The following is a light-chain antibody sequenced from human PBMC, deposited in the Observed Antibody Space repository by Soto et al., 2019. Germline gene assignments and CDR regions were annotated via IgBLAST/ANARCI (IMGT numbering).Light chain of an antibody. CDR1: QSLLHSNGYHY. J-gene: IGKJ1*01. CDR3: IQVLQTHLT. V-gene: IGKV2-28*01. CDR2: LGS. Sequence: DIVMTHYPLSLPVTPGEPASISCRSSQSLLHSNGYHYLDWYLQKPGQSPQLLIYLGSNRGSGVPDKFSGSRSGTDFTLKIRRVEAEDVGVYSCIQVLQTHLTFGQGTKVEIK.